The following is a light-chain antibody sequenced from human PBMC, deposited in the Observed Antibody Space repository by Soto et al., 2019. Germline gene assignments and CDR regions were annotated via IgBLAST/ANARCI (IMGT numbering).Light chain of an antibody. CDR2: WAS. CDR1: QSVLYSSNNKNY. CDR3: QQYYSTPRT. J-gene: IGKJ1*01. Sequence: DIVMTQSPDSLAVSLGERATINCKSSQSVLYSSNNKNYLAWYQQKPGQPPKLLIYWASTRESGVPDRFSGSESVTDFTLTFSCRQAEDVAVYYCQQYYSTPRTFGQGTKEDIK. V-gene: IGKV4-1*01.